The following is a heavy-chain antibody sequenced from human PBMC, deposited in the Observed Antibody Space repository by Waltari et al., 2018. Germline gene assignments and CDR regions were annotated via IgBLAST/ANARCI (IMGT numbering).Heavy chain of an antibody. D-gene: IGHD3-16*01. J-gene: IGHJ4*02. V-gene: IGHV4-4*07. CDR1: GGSTSTSS. CDR3: ARDGLGSRPFDY. Sequence: QVQLPESGPGLVTPSKTLSLTCTVPGGSTSTSSCSRLRQPAGKGLEWIGRISGSGSTNDNPSLKSRVTMSVDTSKNQFSLKLNSVTAADTAVYYCARDGLGSRPFDYWGQGTLVTVSS. CDR2: ISGSGST.